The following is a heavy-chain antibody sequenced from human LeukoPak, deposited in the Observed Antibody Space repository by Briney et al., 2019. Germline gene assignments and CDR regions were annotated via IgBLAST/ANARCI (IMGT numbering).Heavy chain of an antibody. Sequence: GGSLRLSCAASGLTFSSYSMNWVRQAPGKGLEWVSSISSSSSYIYYADSVKGRFTISRDNAKNSLYLQMNSLRAEDTAVYYCARPSVFHYYMDVWGKGTTVTVSS. J-gene: IGHJ6*03. CDR2: ISSSSSYI. V-gene: IGHV3-21*01. CDR3: ARPSVFHYYMDV. CDR1: GLTFSSYS. D-gene: IGHD2-21*01.